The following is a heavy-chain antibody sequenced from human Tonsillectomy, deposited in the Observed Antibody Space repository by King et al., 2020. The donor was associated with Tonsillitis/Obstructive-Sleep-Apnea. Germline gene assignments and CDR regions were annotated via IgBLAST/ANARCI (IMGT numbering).Heavy chain of an antibody. CDR2: ISYDGSSK. D-gene: IGHD2-21*01. CDR1: GFTFSSYA. CDR3: SRDCGWDYDYYYYMDV. V-gene: IGHV3-30*01. J-gene: IGHJ6*03. Sequence: VQLVESGGGVVQPGRSLRLSCAASGFTFSSYAIHWVRQAPGKGLEWVAVISYDGSSKYYADSVKGRFTISRDNSKNTLFLQMNSLTAQDTAVYYCSRDCGWDYDYYYYMDVWGKGSTVTVSS.